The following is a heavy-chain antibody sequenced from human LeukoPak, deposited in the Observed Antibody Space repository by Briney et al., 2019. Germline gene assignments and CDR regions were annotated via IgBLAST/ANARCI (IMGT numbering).Heavy chain of an antibody. V-gene: IGHV3-20*04. CDR3: ARERIGGSLDY. D-gene: IGHD1-26*01. CDR2: LNYNGGGT. CDR1: GFTFDDYG. J-gene: IGHJ4*02. Sequence: GGSLRLSCAASGFTFDDYGFSWVRQAPGKGLEWVCDLNYNGGGTDYADSVKGRFTVSRDNAKNTLYLQMNSLTADDTALYYCARERIGGSLDYWGQGTLVTVSS.